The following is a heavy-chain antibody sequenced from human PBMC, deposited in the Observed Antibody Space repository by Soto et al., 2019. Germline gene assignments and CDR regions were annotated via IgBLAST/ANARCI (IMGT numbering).Heavy chain of an antibody. J-gene: IGHJ5*02. Sequence: ASVKVSCKASGYTFTSYDINWVRQATGQGLEWMGWISAYNGNTNYAQKFQGWVTMTRDTSISTAYMELSRLRSDDTAVYYCARDITMVRGVIVSNWFDPWGQRTLVTVSS. D-gene: IGHD3-10*01. V-gene: IGHV1-2*04. CDR1: GYTFTSYD. CDR2: ISAYNGNT. CDR3: ARDITMVRGVIVSNWFDP.